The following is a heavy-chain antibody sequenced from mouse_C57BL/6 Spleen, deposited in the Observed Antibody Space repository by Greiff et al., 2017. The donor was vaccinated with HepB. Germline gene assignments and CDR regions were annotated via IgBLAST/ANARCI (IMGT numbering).Heavy chain of an antibody. Sequence: QVQLQQSGPELVKPGASVKISCKASGYAFSSSWMNWVKQRPGKGLEWIGRIYPGDGDTNYNGKFKGKATLTADKSSSTAYMQLSSLTSEDSAVYFCAREGLRHYFDYWGQGTTLTVSS. V-gene: IGHV1-82*01. CDR1: GYAFSSSW. CDR2: IYPGDGDT. D-gene: IGHD2-4*01. CDR3: AREGLRHYFDY. J-gene: IGHJ2*01.